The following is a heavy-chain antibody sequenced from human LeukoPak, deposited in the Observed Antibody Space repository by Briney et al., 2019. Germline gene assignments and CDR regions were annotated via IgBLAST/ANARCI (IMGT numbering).Heavy chain of an antibody. Sequence: ASVKVSCKASGYTFTGYYIHWVRQAPGQGLEWVGWINPNSSDTKYTQNFQGRVTMTRDTSISTAYMELSRLKSDDTAMYYCARDRVFADFDYWGQGTLVTVSS. V-gene: IGHV1-2*02. CDR1: GYTFTGYY. J-gene: IGHJ4*02. CDR2: INPNSSDT. D-gene: IGHD2-21*01. CDR3: ARDRVFADFDY.